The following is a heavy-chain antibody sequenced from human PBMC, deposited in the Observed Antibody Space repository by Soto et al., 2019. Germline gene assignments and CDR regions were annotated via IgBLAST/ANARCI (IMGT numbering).Heavy chain of an antibody. CDR1: GFTFSSYA. J-gene: IGHJ4*02. CDR2: ISGSGGST. D-gene: IGHD2-2*01. CDR3: AKDQRDIVVVPAATHPDY. Sequence: EVQLLESGGGLVQPGGSLRLSCAASGFTFSSYAMSWVRQAPGKGLEWVSAISGSGGSTYYADSVKGRFTISRDNSKNMLYLQMNSLRAEDTAVYYCAKDQRDIVVVPAATHPDYWGQGTLVTVSS. V-gene: IGHV3-23*01.